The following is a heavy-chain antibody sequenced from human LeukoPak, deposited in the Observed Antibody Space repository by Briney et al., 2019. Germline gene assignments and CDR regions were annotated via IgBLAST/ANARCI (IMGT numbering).Heavy chain of an antibody. CDR3: ARDSALPDY. J-gene: IGHJ4*02. Sequence: PSQTLSLTCTVSGGSISSGTYYWSWIRQPAGKGLEWIGRIYTSGSTNYNPSLKSRVTISVDTSKNQFSLKLSSVTAADTAVYYCARDSALPDYWGQGTLVTVSS. CDR2: IYTSGST. V-gene: IGHV4-61*02. D-gene: IGHD6-6*01. CDR1: GGSISSGTYY.